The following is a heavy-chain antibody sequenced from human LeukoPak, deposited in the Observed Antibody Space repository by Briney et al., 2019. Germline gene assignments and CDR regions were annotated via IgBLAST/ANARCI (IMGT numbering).Heavy chain of an antibody. CDR2: ISYDGSNK. CDR3: PRDPQFLWFGEYSGHFDY. J-gene: IGHJ4*01. V-gene: IGHV3-30-3*01. Sequence: GGSLRLSCAASGFTLSTYAMHWVRQAPGKGLEWVAVISYDGSNKYYADSVKGRFTISRDNSKNTLYLQMNSLRVEDTAVYYFPRDPQFLWFGEYSGHFDYLG. CDR1: GFTLSTYA. D-gene: IGHD3-10*01.